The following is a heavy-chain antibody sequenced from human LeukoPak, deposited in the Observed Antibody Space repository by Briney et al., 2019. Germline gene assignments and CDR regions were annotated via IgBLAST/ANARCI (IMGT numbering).Heavy chain of an antibody. CDR1: GFAFSTYW. CDR3: TRDFVF. V-gene: IGHV3-7*01. J-gene: IGHJ4*02. D-gene: IGHD3-3*01. CDR2: INQDGSVK. Sequence: GGSLRLSCAASGFAFSTYWKAWVRQAPGKGLEWVGNINQDGSVKHYVDSVRGRFTISRDNARNSVYLQMGALRVEDTAVYYCTRDFVFWGQGSLVTASS.